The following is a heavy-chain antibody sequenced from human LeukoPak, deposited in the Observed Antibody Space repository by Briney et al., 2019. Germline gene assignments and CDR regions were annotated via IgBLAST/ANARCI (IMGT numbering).Heavy chain of an antibody. CDR3: ARTTPTGFWSGYSNWFDP. CDR1: GGSISSYY. D-gene: IGHD3-3*01. J-gene: IGHJ5*02. Sequence: SETLSLTCTVSGGSISSYYWSWIRQPPGKGLEWIGYIYYNGGTNYNPSLKSRVTISVGTSKNQFSLKLSSVTAADTAVYYCARTTPTGFWSGYSNWFDPWGQGTLVTVSS. CDR2: IYYNGGT. V-gene: IGHV4-59*01.